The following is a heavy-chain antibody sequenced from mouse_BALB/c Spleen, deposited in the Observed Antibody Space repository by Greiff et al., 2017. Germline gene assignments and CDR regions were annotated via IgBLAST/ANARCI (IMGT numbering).Heavy chain of an antibody. CDR1: GFNIKDTY. CDR2: IDPANGNT. V-gene: IGHV14-3*02. J-gene: IGHJ4*01. CDR3: ARHGYDYVYYYAMDY. Sequence: VQLKESGAELVKPGASVKLSCTASGFNIKDTYMHWVKQRPEQGLEWIGRIDPANGNTKYDPKFQGKATITADTSSNTAYLQLSSLTSEDTAVYYCARHGYDYVYYYAMDYWGQGTSVTVSS. D-gene: IGHD2-4*01.